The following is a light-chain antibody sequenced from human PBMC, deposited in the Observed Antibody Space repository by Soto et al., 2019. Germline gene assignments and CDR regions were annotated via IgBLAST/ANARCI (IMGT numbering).Light chain of an antibody. CDR3: QHSGDFRWT. Sequence: GLSQSPGTVSLSTGERATLSCGASQSVSSTSLAWYQQKPGQAPRLLIYGASSRATGIPDRFSGRGFGTDFTLTISRLEPEDFAVYYCQHSGDFRWTFGLGTKVDIK. CDR2: GAS. V-gene: IGKV3-20*01. CDR1: QSVSSTS. J-gene: IGKJ1*01.